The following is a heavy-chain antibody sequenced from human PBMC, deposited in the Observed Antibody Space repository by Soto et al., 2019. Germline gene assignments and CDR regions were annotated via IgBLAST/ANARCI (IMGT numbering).Heavy chain of an antibody. V-gene: IGHV1-18*01. CDR1: GYTFTSYA. Sequence: ASVKVSCKASGYTFTSYAMHWVRQAPGQRLEWMGWISADNGNTNYAQNLQGRVTMTTDTSTSTAYMELRSLRSDDTAVYYCAKVRGAGEGRPFDYWGQGTLVTVSS. CDR3: AKVRGAGEGRPFDY. J-gene: IGHJ4*02. CDR2: ISADNGNT. D-gene: IGHD3-10*01.